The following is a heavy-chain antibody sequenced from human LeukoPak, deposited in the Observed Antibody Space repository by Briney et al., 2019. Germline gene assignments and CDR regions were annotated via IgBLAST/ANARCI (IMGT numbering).Heavy chain of an antibody. CDR1: GGTFSSYA. J-gene: IGHJ4*02. CDR2: IIPIFGTA. Sequence: ASVKVSCKASGGTFSSYAISWVRQAPGQGLEWMGGIIPIFGTANYAQKFQGRVTITADESTITAYMELSSLRSEDTAVYYCARDRYDSSGYYLPLFWGQGTLVTVSS. V-gene: IGHV1-69*13. D-gene: IGHD3-22*01. CDR3: ARDRYDSSGYYLPLF.